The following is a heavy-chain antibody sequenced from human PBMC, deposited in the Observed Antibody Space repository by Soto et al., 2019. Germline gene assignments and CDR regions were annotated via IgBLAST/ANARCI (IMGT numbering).Heavy chain of an antibody. Sequence: ASVKVSCKASGYTFTGYYMHWVRQAPGQGLEWMGWINPNSGGTNYAQKFQGWVTMTRDTSISTAYMELSRLRSDDTAVYYCARGGYSSSYGLSYYGMDVWGQGTTVTVSS. V-gene: IGHV1-2*04. J-gene: IGHJ6*02. CDR2: INPNSGGT. CDR3: ARGGYSSSYGLSYYGMDV. D-gene: IGHD5-18*01. CDR1: GYTFTGYY.